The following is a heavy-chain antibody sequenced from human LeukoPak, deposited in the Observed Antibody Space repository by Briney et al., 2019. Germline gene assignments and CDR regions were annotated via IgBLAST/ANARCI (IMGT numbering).Heavy chain of an antibody. Sequence: GGSLRLSCAASGFTFSSYAMHWVRQAPGKGLEWVAVISYDGSNKYYADSVKGRFTISRDNSKNTLYLQMNSLRAEDTAVYYCARDRDSNSWYDAFDIWGQGTMVTVSS. CDR2: ISYDGSNK. J-gene: IGHJ3*02. V-gene: IGHV3-30-3*01. D-gene: IGHD6-13*01. CDR3: ARDRDSNSWYDAFDI. CDR1: GFTFSSYA.